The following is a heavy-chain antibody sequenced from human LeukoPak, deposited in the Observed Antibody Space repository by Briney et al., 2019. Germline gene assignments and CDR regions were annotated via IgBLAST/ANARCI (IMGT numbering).Heavy chain of an antibody. Sequence: GASVKVSCKASGYTFTGYYMHWVRQAPGQGLEWMGRINPNSGGTNYAQKFQGRVTMTRDTSISTAYMELSRLRSDDTAVYYCARDYSDNIYYYYMDVWGKGTTVTISS. CDR1: GYTFTGYY. V-gene: IGHV1-2*06. J-gene: IGHJ6*03. CDR2: INPNSGGT. CDR3: ARDYSDNIYYYYMDV. D-gene: IGHD2-15*01.